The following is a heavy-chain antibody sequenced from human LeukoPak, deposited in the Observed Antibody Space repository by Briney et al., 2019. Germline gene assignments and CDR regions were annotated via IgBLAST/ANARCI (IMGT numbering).Heavy chain of an antibody. J-gene: IGHJ4*02. D-gene: IGHD3-3*01. CDR2: IWYDGSNK. Sequence: PGRSLRLSCAASGFTFSSYGMHWVRQATGKGLEWEAVIWYDGSNKYYADSVKGRFIISRDNSKNTLYLQMNSLRAEDTAVYYCARDGPLRFLEWLLLDYWGQGTLVTVSS. CDR3: ARDGPLRFLEWLLLDY. CDR1: GFTFSSYG. V-gene: IGHV3-33*01.